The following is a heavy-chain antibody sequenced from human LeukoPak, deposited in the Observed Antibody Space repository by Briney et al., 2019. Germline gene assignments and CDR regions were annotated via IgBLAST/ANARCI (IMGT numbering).Heavy chain of an antibody. J-gene: IGHJ3*02. V-gene: IGHV4-59*08. D-gene: IGHD3-10*01. Sequence: SETLSLTCTVSSGSISNYYWSWIRQPPGKVLEWIGYIYYSGTTNYNPSLNSQVNISVDTSKNQFSLKLSSVTAADTAVYYCAKSNGYGLVDIWGQGTMVTVSS. CDR3: AKSNGYGLVDI. CDR2: IYYSGTT. CDR1: SGSISNYY.